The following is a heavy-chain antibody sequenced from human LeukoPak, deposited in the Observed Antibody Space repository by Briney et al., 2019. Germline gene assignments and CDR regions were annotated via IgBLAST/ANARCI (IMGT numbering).Heavy chain of an antibody. V-gene: IGHV4-34*01. CDR1: GGSFSGYY. CDR3: ARGGGYSSGWPFDY. J-gene: IGHJ4*02. CDR2: INHSGST. Sequence: SETLSLTCAVYGGSFSGYYWSWIGQPPGKGVEWIGEINHSGSTNYNPSLKSRVTISVDTSKNQFSLKLSSVTAADTAVYCCARGGGYSSGWPFDYWGQGTLVTVSS. D-gene: IGHD6-19*01.